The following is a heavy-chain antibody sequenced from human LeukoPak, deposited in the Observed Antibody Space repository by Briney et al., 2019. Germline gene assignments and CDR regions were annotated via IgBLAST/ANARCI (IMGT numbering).Heavy chain of an antibody. V-gene: IGHV1-69*02. CDR3: ARGTYYDFWSGGKRYYYYYMDV. J-gene: IGHJ6*03. D-gene: IGHD3-3*01. CDR2: IIPILGIA. CDR1: GGTFSSYT. Sequence: SVKVPCKASGGTFSSYTISWVRQAPGQGLEWMGRIIPILGIANYAQKFQGRVTITADKSTSTAYMELSSLRSEDTAVYYCARGTYYDFWSGGKRYYYYYMDVWGKGTTVTVSS.